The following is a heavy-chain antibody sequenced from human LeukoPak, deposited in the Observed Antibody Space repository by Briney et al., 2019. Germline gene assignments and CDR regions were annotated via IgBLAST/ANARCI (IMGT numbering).Heavy chain of an antibody. J-gene: IGHJ4*02. CDR1: GFTFSSYW. CDR3: AREYIESNYYDGSGFLFDY. CDR2: IKQDGSEK. Sequence: PGGSLRLSCAASGFTFSSYWMSWVRQAPGKGLEWVANIKQDGSEKYYVDSVKGRFTISRDNAKNSLYLQMNSLRAEDTAVYYCAREYIESNYYDGSGFLFDYWGQGTLVTVSS. D-gene: IGHD3-22*01. V-gene: IGHV3-7*01.